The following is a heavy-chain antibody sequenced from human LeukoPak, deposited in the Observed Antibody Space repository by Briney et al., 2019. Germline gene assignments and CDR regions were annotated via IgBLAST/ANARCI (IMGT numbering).Heavy chain of an antibody. CDR2: IYYSGST. CDR3: ARDLRYCTNGVCWTPFFDY. D-gene: IGHD2-8*01. CDR1: GGSISSGGYY. J-gene: IGHJ4*02. V-gene: IGHV4-31*03. Sequence: SETLSLTRTVSGGSISSGGYYWSWLRQHPGKGLEWIGYIYYSGSTYYNPSLKSRVTISVDTSKNQFSLKLSSVTAADTAVYYCARDLRYCTNGVCWTPFFDYWGQGTLVTVSS.